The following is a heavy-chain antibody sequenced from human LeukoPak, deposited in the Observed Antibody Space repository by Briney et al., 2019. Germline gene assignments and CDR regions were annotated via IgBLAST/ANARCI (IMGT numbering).Heavy chain of an antibody. CDR3: AKQYCSGGSCYGYFQH. Sequence: PGGSLRLSCAASGFTFSSYAMSWVRQAPGKGLEWVSAISGSGGSTYYADSVKGRFTISRDNSKNTLYLQMNSLRAEDTAVYYCAKQYCSGGSCYGYFQHWGQGTLVTVSS. J-gene: IGHJ1*01. D-gene: IGHD2-15*01. CDR1: GFTFSSYA. V-gene: IGHV3-23*01. CDR2: ISGSGGST.